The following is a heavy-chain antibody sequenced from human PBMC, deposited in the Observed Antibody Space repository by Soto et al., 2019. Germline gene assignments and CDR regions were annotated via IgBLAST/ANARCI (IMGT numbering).Heavy chain of an antibody. V-gene: IGHV3-23*01. Sequence: GGSLRLSCAASGFTFSNYAMSWVRQAPGKGLEWVSAISGSGGSTYYADSVKGRFTISRDNSKNTLYLQMNSLRAEDTAVYYCAKPSGSYYGRYVYWGQGTLDTVSS. CDR3: AKPSGSYYGRYVY. CDR1: GFTFSNYA. J-gene: IGHJ4*02. CDR2: ISGSGGST. D-gene: IGHD1-26*01.